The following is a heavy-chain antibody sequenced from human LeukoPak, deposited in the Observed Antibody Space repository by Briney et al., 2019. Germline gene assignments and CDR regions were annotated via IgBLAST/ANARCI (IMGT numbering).Heavy chain of an antibody. CDR3: AKALLDCSSTSCYPIFDY. D-gene: IGHD2-2*01. CDR2: ISWNSGSI. V-gene: IGHV3-9*01. J-gene: IGHJ4*02. CDR1: GFTFDDYA. Sequence: GRSLRLSCAAPGFTFDDYAMHWVRQAPGKGLEWVSGISWNSGSIGYADSVKGRFTISRDNAKNSLYLQMNSLRAEDTALYYCAKALLDCSSTSCYPIFDYWGQGTLVTVSS.